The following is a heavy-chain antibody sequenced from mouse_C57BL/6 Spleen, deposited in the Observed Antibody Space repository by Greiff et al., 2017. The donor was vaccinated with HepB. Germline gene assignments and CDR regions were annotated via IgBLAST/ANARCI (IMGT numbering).Heavy chain of an antibody. Sequence: QVQLKESGPELVKPGASVKISCKASGYAFSSSWMNWVKQRPGKGLEWIGRIYPGDGDTNYNGKFKGKATLTADKSSSTAYMQLSSLTSEDSAVYFCARGGVGYSNPYYFDYWGQGTTLTVSS. V-gene: IGHV1-82*01. D-gene: IGHD2-5*01. CDR2: IYPGDGDT. CDR3: ARGGVGYSNPYYFDY. J-gene: IGHJ2*01. CDR1: GYAFSSSW.